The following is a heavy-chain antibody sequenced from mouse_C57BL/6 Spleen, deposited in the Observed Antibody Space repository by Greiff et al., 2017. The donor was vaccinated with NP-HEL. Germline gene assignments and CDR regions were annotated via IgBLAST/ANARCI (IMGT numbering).Heavy chain of an antibody. D-gene: IGHD1-1*01. Sequence: EVKLVESGGGLVQPGGSLSLSCAASGFTFTDYYMSWVRQPPGKALEWLGFIRNKANGYTTEYSASVKGRFTISRDNSQSILYLQMNALRAEDSATYYCARPFITTVVEGYFDVWGTGTTVTVSS. V-gene: IGHV7-3*01. J-gene: IGHJ1*03. CDR2: IRNKANGYTT. CDR1: GFTFTDYY. CDR3: ARPFITTVVEGYFDV.